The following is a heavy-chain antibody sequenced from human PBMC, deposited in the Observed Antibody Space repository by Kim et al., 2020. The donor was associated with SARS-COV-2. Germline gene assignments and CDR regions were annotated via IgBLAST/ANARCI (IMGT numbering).Heavy chain of an antibody. Sequence: GGSLRLSCAASGFTFSSSGMHWVRQAPGKGLEWVAVIWYDGSNKYYADSAKGRFTISKDNSKNTLYLQMNILRAEDTAVYYCAKSGSQQLVIDYWGQGTLVTVSS. J-gene: IGHJ4*02. CDR1: GFTFSSSG. CDR2: IWYDGSNK. CDR3: AKSGSQQLVIDY. D-gene: IGHD6-13*01. V-gene: IGHV3-33*06.